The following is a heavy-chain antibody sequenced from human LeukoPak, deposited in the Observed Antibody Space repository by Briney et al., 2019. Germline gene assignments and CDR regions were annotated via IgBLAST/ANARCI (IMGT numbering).Heavy chain of an antibody. Sequence: GGSLRLSCAASGFTFSSYAMSWVRQAPGKGLEWVSGISSSGGGTYYADSVKGRFSISRDNSKKTLYLQMNSLRAEDTALYYCAKDLEAYGSGSYYNAHDYWGQGTLVTVSS. D-gene: IGHD3-10*01. CDR2: ISSSGGGT. CDR1: GFTFSSYA. V-gene: IGHV3-23*01. CDR3: AKDLEAYGSGSYYNAHDY. J-gene: IGHJ4*02.